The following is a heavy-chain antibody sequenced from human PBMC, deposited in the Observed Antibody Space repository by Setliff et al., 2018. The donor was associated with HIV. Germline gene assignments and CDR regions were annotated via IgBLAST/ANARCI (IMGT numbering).Heavy chain of an antibody. D-gene: IGHD3-10*01. CDR1: GGSISSYY. Sequence: SETLSLTCTVSGGSISSYYWSWIRQLPGKGLEWIGYTYNRGYTYYSPSLKSRVSTSIDTSQNQFSLKLSSVTVADTAVYYCAGMFFYGSGSKSDFDYWGQGTLVTVPQ. V-gene: IGHV4-59*06. CDR3: AGMFFYGSGSKSDFDY. J-gene: IGHJ4*02. CDR2: TYNRGYT.